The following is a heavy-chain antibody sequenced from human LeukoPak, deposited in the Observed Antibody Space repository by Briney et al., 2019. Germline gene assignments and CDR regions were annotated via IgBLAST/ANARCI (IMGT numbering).Heavy chain of an antibody. CDR1: GGSITDYH. CDR3: ASTYYDYVWGSSPAFDI. Sequence: PSETLSLTCTVSGGSITDYHWIWIRQPPGKGLEWIGSIYYSGSTYYNPSLKSRVTISVDTSKNQFSLKLSSVTAADTAVYYCASTYYDYVWGSSPAFDIWGQGTMVTVSS. D-gene: IGHD3-16*01. CDR2: IYYSGST. V-gene: IGHV4-39*01. J-gene: IGHJ3*02.